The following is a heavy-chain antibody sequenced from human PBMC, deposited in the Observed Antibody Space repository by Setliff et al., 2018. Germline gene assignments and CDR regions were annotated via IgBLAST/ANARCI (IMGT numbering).Heavy chain of an antibody. Sequence: PGGSLRLSCTASGFTFSSLWMSWVRQAPGKGLEWVANINQAGSAKYYIDSVRGRFTISRDNAQKTLYLHMNNLRADDTAVFYCVPGRGSWGQGALVTVSS. CDR1: GFTFSSLW. CDR2: INQAGSAK. J-gene: IGHJ5*02. V-gene: IGHV3-7*01. D-gene: IGHD6-25*01. CDR3: VPGRGS.